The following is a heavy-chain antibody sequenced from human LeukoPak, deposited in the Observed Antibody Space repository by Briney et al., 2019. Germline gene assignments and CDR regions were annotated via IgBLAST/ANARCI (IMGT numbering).Heavy chain of an antibody. CDR2: IYTSGST. D-gene: IGHD3-10*01. CDR1: GGSISSYY. J-gene: IGHJ6*02. Sequence: PSETLSLTCTVSGGSISSYYWSWIRQPPGKGLEWIGRIYTSGSTNYNPSLKSRVTMSVDTSKNQFSLKLSSVTAADTAVYYCARDSGFGELLPTLYYYYGMDVWGQGTTVTVSS. V-gene: IGHV4-4*07. CDR3: ARDSGFGELLPTLYYYYGMDV.